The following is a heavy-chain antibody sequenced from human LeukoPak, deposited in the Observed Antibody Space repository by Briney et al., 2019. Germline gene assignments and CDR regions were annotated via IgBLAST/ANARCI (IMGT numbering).Heavy chain of an antibody. D-gene: IGHD1-26*01. CDR2: LAAASGTR. CDR1: GFLFSTYT. Sequence: GGSLRLSCAASGFLFSTYTVNWVRQAPGQGLEWVAALAAASGTRYYANSVKGRFTISRDNSKNTVFLQMNSLRVEDTAVYYCAKDKVPDGKWDIDYWGQGTLVTVSS. J-gene: IGHJ4*02. V-gene: IGHV3-23*01. CDR3: AKDKVPDGKWDIDY.